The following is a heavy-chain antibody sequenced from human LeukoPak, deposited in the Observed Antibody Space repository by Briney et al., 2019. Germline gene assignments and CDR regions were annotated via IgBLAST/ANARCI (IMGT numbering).Heavy chain of an antibody. CDR1: GFSFSSYA. Sequence: PGGSLRLSCVASGFSFSSYAMAWVRQAPGKGLEWVSVISSGGDETYYSDAVKGRFNISRDDSKRPVYLQMSSPRVEDTAVYYCATSGYSGYDRPSWGQGTLVTVSS. D-gene: IGHD5-12*01. V-gene: IGHV3-23*01. J-gene: IGHJ5*02. CDR3: ATSGYSGYDRPS. CDR2: ISSGGDET.